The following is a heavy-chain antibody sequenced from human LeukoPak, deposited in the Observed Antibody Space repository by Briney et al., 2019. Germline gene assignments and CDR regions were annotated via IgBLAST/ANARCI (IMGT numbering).Heavy chain of an antibody. D-gene: IGHD2-8*01. CDR3: VRAYCTNGVCYTFDY. Sequence: ASVKVSCKASGYTFTSYGISWVRQAPGQGLEWMGGIIPLFNTVNYAQKFQGRGTITADKPTSTAYMELTSLRSEDTAVYYCVRAYCTNGVCYTFDYWGQGTLVTVSS. CDR1: GYTFTSYG. V-gene: IGHV1-69*06. CDR2: IIPLFNTV. J-gene: IGHJ4*02.